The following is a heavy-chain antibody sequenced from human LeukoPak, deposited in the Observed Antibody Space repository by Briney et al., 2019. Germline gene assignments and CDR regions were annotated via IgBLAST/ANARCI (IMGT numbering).Heavy chain of an antibody. Sequence: GGSLRLSCAGSGFTFWSYWMHWVRQAPGKGLEWVANIKQDGSEKYYVDSVKGRFTISRDNAKNSLYLQMNSLRAEDTAEYYCARDRAIAAAIHYYYGMDVWGQGTTVTVSS. CDR2: IKQDGSEK. CDR3: ARDRAIAAAIHYYYGMDV. V-gene: IGHV3-7*01. D-gene: IGHD6-13*01. J-gene: IGHJ6*02. CDR1: GFTFWSYW.